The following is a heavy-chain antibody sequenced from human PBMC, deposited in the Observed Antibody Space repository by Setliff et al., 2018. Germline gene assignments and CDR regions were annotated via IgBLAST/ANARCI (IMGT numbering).Heavy chain of an antibody. V-gene: IGHV1-3*04. CDR1: GYTSTTNA. J-gene: IGHJ4*02. CDR3: ARVESMVRGKNILRHFDY. CDR2: VTIYNGNT. Sequence: ASVKVSCKASGYTSTTNALHWVRQAPGQSLEWMGWVTIYNGNTKYAQNLQGRLTLTTDRSTSTVYMELGSLTTDDTAIYYCARVESMVRGKNILRHFDYWGQGTQVTVSS. D-gene: IGHD3-10*01.